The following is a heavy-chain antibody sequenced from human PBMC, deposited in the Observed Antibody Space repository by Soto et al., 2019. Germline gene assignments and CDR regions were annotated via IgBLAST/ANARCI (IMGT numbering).Heavy chain of an antibody. D-gene: IGHD5-12*01. V-gene: IGHV4-34*01. CDR3: ARVRVRRWLQLSALDI. J-gene: IGHJ3*02. Sequence: SETLSLTCAVYGGSFSGYYWSWIRQPPGKGLEWIGEINHSGSTNYNPSLKSRVTISVDTSKNQFSLKLSSVTAADTAVYYCARVRVRRWLQLSALDIWGQGTMVTVSS. CDR2: INHSGST. CDR1: GGSFSGYY.